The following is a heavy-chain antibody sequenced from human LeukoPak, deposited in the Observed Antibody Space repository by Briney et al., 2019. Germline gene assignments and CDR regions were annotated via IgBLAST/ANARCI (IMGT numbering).Heavy chain of an antibody. Sequence: GGSLRLSCAASGFTFSSYEMNWVRQAPGKGLEWVSYISSSGSTIYYADSVKGRFFISRDNAKNSLYLQMNSLGAEDTAVYYCARAPKFRLVGVPKGPFDPWGQGTLVTVSS. D-gene: IGHD1-26*01. CDR3: ARAPKFRLVGVPKGPFDP. V-gene: IGHV3-48*03. CDR2: ISSSGSTI. J-gene: IGHJ5*02. CDR1: GFTFSSYE.